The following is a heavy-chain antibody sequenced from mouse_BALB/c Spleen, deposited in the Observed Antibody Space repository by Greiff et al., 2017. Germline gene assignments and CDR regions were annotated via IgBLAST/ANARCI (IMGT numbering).Heavy chain of an antibody. V-gene: IGHV2-3*01. CDR2: IWGDGST. CDR3: ADISYYDNYREAFDY. J-gene: IGHJ4*01. D-gene: IGHD2-1*01. CDR1: GFSLTSYG. Sequence: QVQLKESGPGLVAPSPCLSITCTASGFSLTSYGVSWVRQPPGKGLEWLGVIWGDGSTNYHSALISSLSISKDNSESQDFLKLNSLQTDDTAAYYCADISYYDNYREAFDYWGQGTSVTVSS.